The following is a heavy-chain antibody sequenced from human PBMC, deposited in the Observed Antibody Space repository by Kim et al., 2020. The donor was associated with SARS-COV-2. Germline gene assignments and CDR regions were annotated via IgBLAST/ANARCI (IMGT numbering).Heavy chain of an antibody. J-gene: IGHJ4*02. Sequence: ADCVRRRFTISRDNAKNTLFLQMNSLRADDTAVYYCARGGLGSNYNLWGQGTLVTVSS. CDR3: ARGGLGSNYNL. D-gene: IGHD3-10*01. V-gene: IGHV3-74*01.